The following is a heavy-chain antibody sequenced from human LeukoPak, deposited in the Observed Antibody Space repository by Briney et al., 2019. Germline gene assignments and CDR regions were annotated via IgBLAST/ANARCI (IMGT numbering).Heavy chain of an antibody. J-gene: IGHJ5*02. CDR3: AREGPVKVRGGRNWFDP. D-gene: IGHD3-10*01. Sequence: SVKVSCKASGGTFSSYAISWVRQAPGQGLEWMGGIIPIFGTANYAQKFQGRVTITADESTSTAYMELSSLRSEDTAVYYCAREGPVKVRGGRNWFDPWGQGTLVTVSS. V-gene: IGHV1-69*13. CDR1: GGTFSSYA. CDR2: IIPIFGTA.